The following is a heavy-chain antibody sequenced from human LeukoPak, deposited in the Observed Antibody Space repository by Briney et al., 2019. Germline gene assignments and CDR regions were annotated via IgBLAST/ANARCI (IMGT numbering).Heavy chain of an antibody. CDR3: SRERYSYGPFDY. CDR1: GFTFGNFG. Sequence: PGESLRLSCAASGFTFGNFGMSWVRQAPGKGLRWVGFIRSKAYGGTTEYAASVKGRFTISRDDSTRIAYLQMNSLKTDDTGVYYCSRERYSYGPFDYWGQGTLVTVSS. D-gene: IGHD5-18*01. V-gene: IGHV3-49*04. J-gene: IGHJ4*02. CDR2: IRSKAYGGTT.